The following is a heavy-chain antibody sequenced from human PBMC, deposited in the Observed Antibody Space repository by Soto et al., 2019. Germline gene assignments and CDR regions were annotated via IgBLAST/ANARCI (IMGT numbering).Heavy chain of an antibody. D-gene: IGHD5-12*01. CDR1: GGSISSGGYY. CDR2: IYYSGST. V-gene: IGHV4-31*03. CDR3: ARSPTGWLLRMAV. J-gene: IGHJ6*02. Sequence: PSETLSLTCTVSGGSISSGGYYWSWLRQHPGKGLEWIGYIYYSGSTYYNPSLKSRVTISVDTSKNQFSLKLSSVTAANTAVYYCARSPTGWLLRMAVRGQGTTVTVSS.